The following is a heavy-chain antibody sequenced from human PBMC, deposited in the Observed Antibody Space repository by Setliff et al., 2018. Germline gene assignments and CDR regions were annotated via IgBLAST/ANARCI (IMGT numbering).Heavy chain of an antibody. Sequence: GASVKVSCKASGYTFRSYGISWVRQAPGQGLEWMGWISAYNGNINYAQKFQGRVTMTTDTYTSTANMELRSLRSDDTAVYYCARGPPDFVVVPAAAKFDYWGQGTLVTVSS. J-gene: IGHJ4*02. CDR2: ISAYNGNI. CDR3: ARGPPDFVVVPAAAKFDY. D-gene: IGHD2-2*01. CDR1: GYTFRSYG. V-gene: IGHV1-18*01.